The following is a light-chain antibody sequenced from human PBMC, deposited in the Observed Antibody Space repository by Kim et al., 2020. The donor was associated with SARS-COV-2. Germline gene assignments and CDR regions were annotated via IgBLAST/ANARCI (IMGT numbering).Light chain of an antibody. V-gene: IGKV3-15*01. CDR3: QQYNRWPRT. Sequence: VSPEERATLSYRASHSVNSDLAWYQQKLGQAPRILFYGASTRATGIPARVSGSGSGTDFSLTISSLESEDFAVYYCQQYNRWPRTFGQGNKVDIK. CDR1: HSVNSD. J-gene: IGKJ1*01. CDR2: GAS.